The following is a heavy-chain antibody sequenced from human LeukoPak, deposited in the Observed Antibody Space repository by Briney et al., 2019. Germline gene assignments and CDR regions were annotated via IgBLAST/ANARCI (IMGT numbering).Heavy chain of an antibody. CDR2: INAGTAYT. D-gene: IGHD2-15*01. Sequence: ASVTVSCKASGYTFTTYAMHWVRQAPGQRREWMGWINAGTAYTKYSQKFQGRVTFTRDTSASTAYMELSSLRSEDTAVYYCAREYCSGGSCYPWSYWGQGTLVTVSS. CDR3: AREYCSGGSCYPWSY. V-gene: IGHV1-3*01. J-gene: IGHJ4*02. CDR1: GYTFTTYA.